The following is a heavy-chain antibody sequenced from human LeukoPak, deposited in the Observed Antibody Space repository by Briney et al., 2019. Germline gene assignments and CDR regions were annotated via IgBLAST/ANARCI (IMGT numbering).Heavy chain of an antibody. J-gene: IGHJ3*02. CDR1: GGSISSSDYY. CDR3: ARHDPIISMMVGERAFDI. D-gene: IGHD3-22*01. CDR2: IYYSGNT. Sequence: SETLSLTCTVSGGSISSSDYYWGWIRQPPGKGLEWIGSIYYSGNTYYNPSLKSRVTISVDTSKNQFSLKLSSVTAADTAVYYCARHDPIISMMVGERAFDIWGQGTMVTVSS. V-gene: IGHV4-39*01.